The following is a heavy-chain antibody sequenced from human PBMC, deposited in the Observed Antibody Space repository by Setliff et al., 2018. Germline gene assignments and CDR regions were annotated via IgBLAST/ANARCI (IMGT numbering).Heavy chain of an antibody. CDR2: ISGSGGNT. Sequence: GGSLRLSCAASGFTFSSYTMSWVRLAPGKGLEWVSAISGSGGNTYYADSVKGRFTISRDNSNNTLYLQMNSLRADDTATYYCAKDDQIRGHNLDYWGQGTLVTVSS. CDR1: GFTFSSYT. CDR3: AKDDQIRGHNLDY. J-gene: IGHJ4*02. V-gene: IGHV3-23*01. D-gene: IGHD3-10*01.